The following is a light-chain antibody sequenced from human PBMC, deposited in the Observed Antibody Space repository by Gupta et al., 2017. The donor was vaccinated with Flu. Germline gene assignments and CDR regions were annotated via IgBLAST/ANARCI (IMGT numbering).Light chain of an antibody. CDR1: SSDIGGYKY. Sequence: QSALTQPASVSGAPGQSITISCTGTSSDIGGYKYVSWYQQHPGKVPKLLIYDVSTRPSGVSDRFSGSKSGNTASLTISGRQAEDEADYYCNSDTSSSTVVFGGGTKLTVL. CDR2: DVS. V-gene: IGLV2-14*03. J-gene: IGLJ2*01. CDR3: NSDTSSSTVV.